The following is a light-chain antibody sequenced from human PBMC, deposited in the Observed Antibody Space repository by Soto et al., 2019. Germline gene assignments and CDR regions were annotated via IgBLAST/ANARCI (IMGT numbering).Light chain of an antibody. CDR2: SAS. Sequence: DIQMTQSPSSLSASVGDRVTITCRASQVISNYLAWYQQKPGKVPKLLIYSASTLQSGFPFRFTGSGSGTDFTLTISSLQPEDVATYDCQKYNSAPWTFGQGTKVEIK. CDR3: QKYNSAPWT. V-gene: IGKV1-27*01. CDR1: QVISNY. J-gene: IGKJ1*01.